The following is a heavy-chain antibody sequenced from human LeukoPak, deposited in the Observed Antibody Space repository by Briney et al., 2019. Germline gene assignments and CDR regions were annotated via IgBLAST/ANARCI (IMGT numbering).Heavy chain of an antibody. V-gene: IGHV6-1*01. D-gene: IGHD6-6*01. CDR2: TYYRSKWYN. Sequence: SQTLSLTCAISGDSVSSNSAAWNWLRQSPSRGLEWLGRTYYRSKWYNDYAVSVKSRITINPDTSKNQFSLQLNSVTPEDTAVYYCARARVSKQLVLFDYWGQGTLVTVSS. CDR3: ARARVSKQLVLFDY. CDR1: GDSVSSNSAA. J-gene: IGHJ4*02.